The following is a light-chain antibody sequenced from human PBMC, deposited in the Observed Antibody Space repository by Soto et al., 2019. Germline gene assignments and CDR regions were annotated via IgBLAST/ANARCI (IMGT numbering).Light chain of an antibody. V-gene: IGKV1-39*01. J-gene: IGKJ3*01. Sequence: DFQMTQFPSSLSASVGDRVTITCRASQDIGTFLNWYQQKPGKPPNLLIYAASNLLSGVSSRFSGSGSGTDFTLTISSLQPEDFATYYCQQSYSTPQITFGPGTKVDVK. CDR2: AAS. CDR1: QDIGTF. CDR3: QQSYSTPQIT.